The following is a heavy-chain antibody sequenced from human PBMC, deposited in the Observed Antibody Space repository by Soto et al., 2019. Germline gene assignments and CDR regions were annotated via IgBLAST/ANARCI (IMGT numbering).Heavy chain of an antibody. CDR1: GASISGFY. D-gene: IGHD1-1*01. CDR2: IYATGTT. J-gene: IGHJ5*02. V-gene: IGHV4-4*07. Sequence: SETLSLTCTVSGASISGFYWSWVRKSAGKGLEWIGRIYATGTTDYNPPLKSRVMMSVDTSKKQFSLKLRSVTAADTAVYYCVRDGTKTLRDWFDPWGQGISVTVSS. CDR3: VRDGTKTLRDWFDP.